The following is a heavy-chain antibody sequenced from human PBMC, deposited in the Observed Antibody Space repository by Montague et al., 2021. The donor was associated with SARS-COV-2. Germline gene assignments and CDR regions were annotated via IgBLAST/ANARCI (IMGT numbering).Heavy chain of an antibody. CDR3: ARGRQHINMVVVVVTGGEHYSAF. V-gene: IGHV4-34*01. CDR2: INHRGST. CDR1: DGSLSYYS. D-gene: IGHD3-22*01. J-gene: IGHJ4*02. Sequence: SETLSLTCAVYDGSLSYYSWPWIRQSPGGGLEWGGEINHRGSTNYNPSLKSRVTISVDTSKNQFSLKMTSVTAADTAVYYCARGRQHINMVVVVVTGGEHYSAFWGQGTPVALSS.